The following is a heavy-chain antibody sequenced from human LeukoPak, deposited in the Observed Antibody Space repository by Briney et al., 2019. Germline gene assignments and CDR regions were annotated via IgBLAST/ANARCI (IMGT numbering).Heavy chain of an antibody. D-gene: IGHD3-22*01. Sequence: GGSLRLSCEASGFTFSSYAMSWVRHAPGKGLEWVSAISGSGDITYLADSVKGRYTISRDNSKNTLYLQMNRLRAEDTAVYHCAKGGGNYYDSSGYYNYFDYWGQGTLVTVFS. CDR2: ISGSGDIT. CDR1: GFTFSSYA. CDR3: AKGGGNYYDSSGYYNYFDY. V-gene: IGHV3-23*01. J-gene: IGHJ4*02.